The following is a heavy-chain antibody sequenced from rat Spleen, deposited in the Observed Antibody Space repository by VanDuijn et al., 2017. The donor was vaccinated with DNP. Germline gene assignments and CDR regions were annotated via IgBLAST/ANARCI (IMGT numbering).Heavy chain of an antibody. CDR2: IGSPAYAP. J-gene: IGHJ2*01. CDR1: GFTFSAYY. Sequence: EVQLVESGGGLVQPGRSLKLSCAASGFTFSAYYMAWVRQAPAKGLEWVAYIGSPAYAPYYTDSVKGRFAISRDNAKNTLYLQMNSLRSEDMATYYCVRWSSGHFDYWGQGVMVPVSS. V-gene: IGHV5-22*01. D-gene: IGHD4-3*01. CDR3: VRWSSGHFDY.